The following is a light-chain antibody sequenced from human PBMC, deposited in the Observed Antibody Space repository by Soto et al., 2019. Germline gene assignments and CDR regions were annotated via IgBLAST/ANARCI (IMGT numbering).Light chain of an antibody. Sequence: DIQMTQSPSSLSASVGDRVTITCQASQDISDYLNWFQHKPGKAPKLLIHDATNLETGVPSRFSGRGMGTSFTLTISSLQPEDIATYYCQQNDNLPLTFGGGTKVEIK. V-gene: IGKV1-33*01. CDR3: QQNDNLPLT. CDR2: DAT. J-gene: IGKJ4*01. CDR1: QDISDY.